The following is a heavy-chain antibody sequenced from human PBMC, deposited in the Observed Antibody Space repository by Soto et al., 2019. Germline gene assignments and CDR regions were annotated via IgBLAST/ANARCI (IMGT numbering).Heavy chain of an antibody. V-gene: IGHV4-34*01. D-gene: IGHD3-9*01. CDR1: GGSFSGYY. Sequence: SETLSLTCAVYGGSFSGYYWSWIRQPPGKGLEWIGEINHSGSTNYNPSLKSRVTISVDTSKNQFSLKLSSVTAADTAVYYCARRGRRYSDFLSRPQAVGAFDIWGQGTLVTVSS. CDR2: INHSGST. CDR3: ARRGRRYSDFLSRPQAVGAFDI. J-gene: IGHJ3*02.